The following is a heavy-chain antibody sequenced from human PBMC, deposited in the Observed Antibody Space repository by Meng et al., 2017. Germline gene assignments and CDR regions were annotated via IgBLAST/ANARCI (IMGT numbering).Heavy chain of an antibody. J-gene: IGHJ5*02. CDR1: GFTFSSYE. CDR2: ISSSGSTI. Sequence: GESLKISCAASGFTFSSYEVNWVRQAPGKGLEWVSYISSSGSTIYYADSVKGRFTISRDNAKNSLYLQMNSLRAEDTAVYYCARAAVRDVGGYCSGGSCGMRFHAFNWFDPWGQGTLVTVSS. D-gene: IGHD2-15*01. CDR3: ARAAVRDVGGYCSGGSCGMRFHAFNWFDP. V-gene: IGHV3-48*03.